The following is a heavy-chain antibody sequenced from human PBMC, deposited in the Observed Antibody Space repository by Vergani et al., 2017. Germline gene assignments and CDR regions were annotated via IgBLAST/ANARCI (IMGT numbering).Heavy chain of an antibody. Sequence: QVQLVQSGAEVKKPGSSVKVSCKASGGTFSSYAISWVRQAPGQGLEWMGGIIPIFGTANYAQKFQGRVTITADESTSTAYMELSSLRSEDTAVYYCARGRAARPWYYYYYMDVWGKGTTVTVSS. CDR3: ARGRAARPWYYYYYMDV. J-gene: IGHJ6*03. V-gene: IGHV1-69*13. CDR1: GGTFSSYA. CDR2: IIPIFGTA. D-gene: IGHD6-6*01.